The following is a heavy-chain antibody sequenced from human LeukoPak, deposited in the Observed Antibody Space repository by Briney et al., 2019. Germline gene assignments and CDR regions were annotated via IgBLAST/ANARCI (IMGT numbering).Heavy chain of an antibody. CDR2: IIPIFGRA. V-gene: IGHV1-69*13. J-gene: IGHJ5*02. D-gene: IGHD6-13*01. Sequence: ASVTVSFKSSGGTFSSYAIIWVRQAPGQGLEWMGGIIPIFGRANYAQKFQGRVTITAHQSTSTAYMELSSLRSEDTAVYYCAVYSSSWYDWFDPWGQGTLVTVSS. CDR1: GGTFSSYA. CDR3: AVYSSSWYDWFDP.